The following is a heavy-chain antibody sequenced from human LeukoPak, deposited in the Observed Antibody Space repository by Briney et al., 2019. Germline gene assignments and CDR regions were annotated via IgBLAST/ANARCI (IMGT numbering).Heavy chain of an antibody. CDR2: ISYSGGST. J-gene: IGHJ6*03. V-gene: IGHV3-23*01. Sequence: PGGSLRLSCAASGFTFSSYAMSWVRQAPGKGLEWVSGISYSGGSTPCADSVKGRFTISRDNAKNSLYLQMNSLRAEDTAVYYCARDTESEITQNWFTNYYYYYMDVWGKGTTVTVSS. D-gene: IGHD3-10*01. CDR3: ARDTESEITQNWFTNYYYYYMDV. CDR1: GFTFSSYA.